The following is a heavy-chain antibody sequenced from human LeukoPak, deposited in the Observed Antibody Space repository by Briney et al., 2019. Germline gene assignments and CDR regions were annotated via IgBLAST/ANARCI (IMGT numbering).Heavy chain of an antibody. CDR1: GYTFTSYD. CDR3: ARGRGYSYGLYRSEIDY. V-gene: IGHV1-8*01. Sequence: GASVKVSCKASGYTFTSYDINWVRQATGQGLEWVGWMNPNSGNTGYAQKFQGRVTMTRNTSISTAYMELSSLRSEDTAVYYCARGRGYSYGLYRSEIDYWGQGTLVTVSS. D-gene: IGHD5-18*01. J-gene: IGHJ4*02. CDR2: MNPNSGNT.